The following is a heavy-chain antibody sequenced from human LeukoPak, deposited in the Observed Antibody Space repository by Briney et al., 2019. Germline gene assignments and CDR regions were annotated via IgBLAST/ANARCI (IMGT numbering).Heavy chain of an antibody. J-gene: IGHJ4*02. V-gene: IGHV3-23*01. CDR1: GFTFSSYA. CDR3: AKDEDIVVVPAAIDY. Sequence: GSLRLSCAASGFTFSSYAMSWVRQAPGKGLEWVSAISGSGGSTYYADSVKGRFTISRDNSKNTLYLQMNSLRAEDTAVYYCAKDEDIVVVPAAIDYWGQGTQVTVSS. D-gene: IGHD2-2*01. CDR2: ISGSGGST.